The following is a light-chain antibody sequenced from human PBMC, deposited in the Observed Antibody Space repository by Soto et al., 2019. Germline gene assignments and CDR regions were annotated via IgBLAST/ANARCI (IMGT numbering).Light chain of an antibody. CDR2: EVS. Sequence: SVLTQPTYVSGSPGQSITISCTGTSSDVGSYNLVSWYQQHPGKAPKLMIYEVSKRPSGVSNRFSGSKSGNTASLTISGLQAEDEADYYCCSYAGSPYVFGTGTKVTVL. CDR1: SSDVGSYNL. J-gene: IGLJ1*01. CDR3: CSYAGSPYV. V-gene: IGLV2-23*02.